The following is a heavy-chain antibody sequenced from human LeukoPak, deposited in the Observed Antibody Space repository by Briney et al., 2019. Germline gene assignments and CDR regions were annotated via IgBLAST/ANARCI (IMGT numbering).Heavy chain of an antibody. Sequence: ASVKVSCNTSGYTFTVYYIDGVPQAPEQGLEWMGWIDPNSGGTRYAQKFQGRVTMTRDKSISTVYMELSRLTDDDTAVYYCGRESGDDSDYGGQGTLVTVSS. CDR3: GRESGDDSDY. V-gene: IGHV1-2*02. D-gene: IGHD3-3*01. CDR1: GYTFTVYY. J-gene: IGHJ4*02. CDR2: IDPNSGGT.